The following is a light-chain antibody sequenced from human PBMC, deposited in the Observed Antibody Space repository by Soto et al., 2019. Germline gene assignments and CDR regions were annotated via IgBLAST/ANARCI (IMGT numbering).Light chain of an antibody. CDR3: QQYNFWPPLT. CDR2: DAS. CDR1: QSVNSN. Sequence: EIVMTQSPATLSVSPGERATLSCRASQSVNSNLAWYRQKPGQAPRLLISDASTRATGVPARFSGSGSGTEFTLTISSLQSEDSGLYSCQQYNFWPPLTFGGGTKVEIK. J-gene: IGKJ4*01. V-gene: IGKV3-15*01.